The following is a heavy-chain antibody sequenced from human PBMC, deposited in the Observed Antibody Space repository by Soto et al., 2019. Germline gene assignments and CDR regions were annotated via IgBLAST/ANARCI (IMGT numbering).Heavy chain of an antibody. V-gene: IGHV1-18*04. CDR2: ISTYNGTT. D-gene: IGHD2-2*01. CDR1: GNPFSTPV. J-gene: IGHJ5*02. CDR3: AACSGPSCHRGREWFDP. Sequence: QVQLLQSAAEVRNPGPQVKVPCTPPGNPFSTPVITGVRQAPGKGLEWRGWISTYNGTTNYAQKVQGRVTTTIDKSTGTAYMELRSLTSDDTAMYYCAACSGPSCHRGREWFDPWCQGTLVTVSA.